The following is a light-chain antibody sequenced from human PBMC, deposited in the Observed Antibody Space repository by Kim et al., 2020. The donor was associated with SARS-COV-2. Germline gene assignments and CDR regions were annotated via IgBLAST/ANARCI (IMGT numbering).Light chain of an antibody. V-gene: IGLV2-14*03. J-gene: IGLJ2*01. CDR3: SSYVASSPNLL. CDR2: AVT. CDR1: SSDIGDYNY. Sequence: QSALTQPASVSGSPGQSITISCTGTSSDIGDYNYVSWYQQHPGKAPKLMIYAVTNRFSGVSNRFSGSKSGNTASLTISGLQTEDEAYYYCSSYVASSPNLLFGAGTQLTVL.